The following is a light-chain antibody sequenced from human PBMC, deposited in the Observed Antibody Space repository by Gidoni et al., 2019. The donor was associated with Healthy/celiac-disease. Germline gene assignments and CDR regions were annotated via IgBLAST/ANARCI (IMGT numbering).Light chain of an antibody. V-gene: IGKV1-39*01. CDR2: AAS. CDR3: QQSYSTPT. CDR1: QSISSY. J-gene: IGKJ4*01. Sequence: DIQMTQSPSSLSASVGDRVTITCRASQSISSYLNWYQQKPGKAPKLLIYAASSLQSGVPSRFSCSGSGTDFTLTISSLQPEDFATYYYQQSYSTPTFGGXTKVEIK.